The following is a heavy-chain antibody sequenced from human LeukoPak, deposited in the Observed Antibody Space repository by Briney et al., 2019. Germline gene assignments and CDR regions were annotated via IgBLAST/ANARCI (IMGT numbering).Heavy chain of an antibody. CDR1: GGSISSYY. D-gene: IGHD3-10*01. Sequence: SETLSLTCTVSGGSISSYYWSWIRQPPGKGLEWIGYIYYSGSTNYNPSLKSRVTISVDTSKNQFSLKLSSVTAADTAVYYCASSGGSGSYWGYYYYYMDVWGKGTTVTVSS. CDR2: IYYSGST. CDR3: ASSGGSGSYWGYYYYYMDV. J-gene: IGHJ6*03. V-gene: IGHV4-59*01.